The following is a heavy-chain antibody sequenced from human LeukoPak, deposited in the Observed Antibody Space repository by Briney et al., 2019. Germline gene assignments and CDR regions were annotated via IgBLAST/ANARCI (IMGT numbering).Heavy chain of an antibody. CDR3: ARELMITFGGVIVYRAYYFDY. CDR1: GGSISSYY. CDR2: IYTSGST. Sequence: SETLSLTCTVSGGSISSYYWSWIRQPAGKGLEWIGRIYTSGSTNYNPSLKSRVTISVDTSKNQFSLKLSSVTAADTAVYYCARELMITFGGVIVYRAYYFDYWGQGTLVTVSS. J-gene: IGHJ4*02. V-gene: IGHV4-4*07. D-gene: IGHD3-16*02.